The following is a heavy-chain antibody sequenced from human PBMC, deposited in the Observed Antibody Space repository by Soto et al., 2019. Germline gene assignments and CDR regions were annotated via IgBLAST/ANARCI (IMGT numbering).Heavy chain of an antibody. CDR3: ALLGAYYQSLEP. CDR2: IYYGRTT. D-gene: IGHD2-21*01. V-gene: IGHV4-59*01. Sequence: PSETLSLTCTVAGCSFSPNYWSWIRQPPGKGLEWVGYIYYGRTTSYNPPLKSRFIISLDTSNSQFSLRLASVFVAHSPVYYCALLGAYYQSLEPWDPGNLVTVSS. J-gene: IGHJ5*02. CDR1: GCSFSPNY.